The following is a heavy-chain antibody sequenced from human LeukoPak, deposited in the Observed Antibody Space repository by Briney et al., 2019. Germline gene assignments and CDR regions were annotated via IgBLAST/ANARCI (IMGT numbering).Heavy chain of an antibody. CDR3: ARDKSYGDSEDY. J-gene: IGHJ4*02. CDR2: IYYSGST. CDR1: GGSISNYD. Sequence: PSETLSLTCTVSGGSISNYDWSWIRQPPGKGLEWIGYIYYSGSTNYNPSLKSRVTISVDTSKKQFSLKLSSVTAADTAVYYCARDKSYGDSEDYWGQGTLVTVSS. D-gene: IGHD4-17*01. V-gene: IGHV4-59*01.